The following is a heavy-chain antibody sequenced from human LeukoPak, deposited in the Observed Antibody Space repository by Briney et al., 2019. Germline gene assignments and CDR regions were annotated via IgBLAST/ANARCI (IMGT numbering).Heavy chain of an antibody. CDR1: GGTFSSYA. V-gene: IGHV1-69*05. Sequence: SVKVSCKASGGTFSSYAISWVRQAPGQGLEWMGRIIPIFGTANYAQKFQGRVTITTDESTGTAYMELSSLRSEDTAVYYCASPTTFRGSGLDYWGQGTLVTVSS. J-gene: IGHJ4*02. CDR3: ASPTTFRGSGLDY. D-gene: IGHD3-3*01. CDR2: IIPIFGTA.